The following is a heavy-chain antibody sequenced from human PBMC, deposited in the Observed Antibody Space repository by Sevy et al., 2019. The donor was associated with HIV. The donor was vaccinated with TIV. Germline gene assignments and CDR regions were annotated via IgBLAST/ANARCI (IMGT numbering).Heavy chain of an antibody. CDR2: INPNSGGT. V-gene: IGHV1-2*02. CDR3: AGAVHYYGSGSYYKGYYYYGMDV. CDR1: GYTFTGYY. J-gene: IGHJ6*02. D-gene: IGHD3-10*01. Sequence: ASVKVSCKASGYTFTGYYMHWVRQAPGQGLEWMGWINPNSGGTNYAQKFQGRVTMTRDTSISTAYIELSRLRSDDTAVYYCAGAVHYYGSGSYYKGYYYYGMDVWGQGTTVTVSS.